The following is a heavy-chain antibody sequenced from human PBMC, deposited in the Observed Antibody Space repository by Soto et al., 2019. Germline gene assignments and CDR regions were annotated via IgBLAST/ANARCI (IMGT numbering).Heavy chain of an antibody. Sequence: SETLSLTCAVACGSISSGGYSWSWIRQPPGKGLEWIGYIYHSGSTYYNPSLKSRVTISVDRSKNQFSLKLSSVTAADTAVYYCARVPSPWGQGTLVTVSS. V-gene: IGHV4-30-2*01. CDR2: IYHSGST. CDR1: CGSISSGGYS. J-gene: IGHJ5*02. CDR3: ARVPSP.